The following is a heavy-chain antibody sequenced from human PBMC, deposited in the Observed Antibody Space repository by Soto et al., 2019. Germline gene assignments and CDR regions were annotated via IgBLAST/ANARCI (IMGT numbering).Heavy chain of an antibody. D-gene: IGHD6-6*01. CDR1: GFIFSDYY. J-gene: IGHJ4*02. CDR2: ISGSGSYT. V-gene: IGHV3-11*03. Sequence: SLRLSCAASGFIFSDYYMSWIRQAPGKGLEWVSYISGSGSYTNYADSVKGRFTISRDNAKNSLYLQIYSLRAEDTAVYYCAMAQITAQYYFDYWGQGALVTVSS. CDR3: AMAQITAQYYFDY.